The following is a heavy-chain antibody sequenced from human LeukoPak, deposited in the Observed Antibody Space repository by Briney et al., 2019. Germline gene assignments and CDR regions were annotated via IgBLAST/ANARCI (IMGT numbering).Heavy chain of an antibody. Sequence: SETLSLTCAVYGGSSSGYFWSWIRQPPGKGLEWIGEINHSGSTNYNPSLKSRVTISVDTSKNQFSLKLCSLTAADTAVYYCAGLFYYDSSGYPLYWGQGTPVTVSS. D-gene: IGHD3-22*01. V-gene: IGHV4-34*01. J-gene: IGHJ4*02. CDR1: GGSSSGYF. CDR3: AGLFYYDSSGYPLY. CDR2: INHSGST.